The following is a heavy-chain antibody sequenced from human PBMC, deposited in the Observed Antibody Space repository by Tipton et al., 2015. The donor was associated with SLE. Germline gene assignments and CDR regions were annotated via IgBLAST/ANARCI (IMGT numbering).Heavy chain of an antibody. D-gene: IGHD6-6*01. CDR2: ISWDGGST. Sequence: SLRLSCAASGFTFDDYTMHWVRQAPGKGLEWVSLISWDGGSTYYADSVKGRFTISRDNSKNSLYLQMNSLRTEDTALYYCAKGRTSYSSPSDMDVWGQGTTVTVSS. V-gene: IGHV3-43*01. J-gene: IGHJ6*02. CDR1: GFTFDDYT. CDR3: AKGRTSYSSPSDMDV.